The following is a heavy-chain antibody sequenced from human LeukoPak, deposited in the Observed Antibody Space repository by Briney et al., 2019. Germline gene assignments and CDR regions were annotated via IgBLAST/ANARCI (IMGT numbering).Heavy chain of an antibody. CDR1: GGSISTYF. V-gene: IGHV4-59*12. CDR3: ARGETYSSGWPYFDY. CDR2: IYHDGST. J-gene: IGHJ4*02. Sequence: ETLFLPCTASGGSISTYFWSWIPQCPGKELDCIGYIYHDGSTNYNPSLNRRVAISVDTSQNEFSLKLTSVTAADTAVYYCARGETYSSGWPYFDYWGQGTLVTVSS. D-gene: IGHD6-19*01.